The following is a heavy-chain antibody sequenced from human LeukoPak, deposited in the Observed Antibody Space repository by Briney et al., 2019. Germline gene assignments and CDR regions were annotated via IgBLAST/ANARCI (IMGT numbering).Heavy chain of an antibody. Sequence: PGRSLRLSCAASGFTFSSYGMHWLRQAPGKGLEWVAVIWYDGSNKYYADSVKGRSTISRENSKNTLYLQMNSLRAEDTAVYYCAKDQAQGWLRFPLSIAAVPLGYWGQGTLVTVSS. J-gene: IGHJ4*02. CDR1: GFTFSSYG. D-gene: IGHD5-12*01. V-gene: IGHV3-33*06. CDR3: AKDQAQGWLRFPLSIAAVPLGY. CDR2: IWYDGSNK.